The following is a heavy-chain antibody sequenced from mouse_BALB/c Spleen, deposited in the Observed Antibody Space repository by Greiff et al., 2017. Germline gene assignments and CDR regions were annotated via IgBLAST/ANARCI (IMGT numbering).Heavy chain of an antibody. V-gene: IGHV1-7*01. J-gene: IGHJ4*01. Sequence: VKLMESGAELAKPGASVKMSCKASGYTFTSYWMHWVKQRPGQGLEWIGYINPSTGYTEYNQKFKDKATLTADKSSSTAYMQLSSLTSEDSAVYYCARSGWVRRDYYAMDDWGQGTSVTVSS. D-gene: IGHD2-2*01. CDR1: GYTFTSYW. CDR3: ARSGWVRRDYYAMDD. CDR2: INPSTGYT.